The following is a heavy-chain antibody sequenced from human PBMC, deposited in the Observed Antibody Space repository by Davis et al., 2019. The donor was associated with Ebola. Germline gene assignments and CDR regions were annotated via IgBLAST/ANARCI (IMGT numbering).Heavy chain of an antibody. Sequence: GESLKISCAASGFTFSSYGMHWVRQAPGKGLEWVAVISYDGSNKYYADSVKGRFTISRDNSKNTLYLQMNSLRAEDTAVYYCAKDLLAVRGVIYDYWGQGTLVTVSS. D-gene: IGHD3-10*01. V-gene: IGHV3-30*18. J-gene: IGHJ4*02. CDR1: GFTFSSYG. CDR2: ISYDGSNK. CDR3: AKDLLAVRGVIYDY.